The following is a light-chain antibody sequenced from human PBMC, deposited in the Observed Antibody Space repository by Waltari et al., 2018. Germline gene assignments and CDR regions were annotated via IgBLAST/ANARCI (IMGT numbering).Light chain of an antibody. V-gene: IGLV3-1*01. CDR2: HDT. CDR3: QAWDASRVSYV. Sequence: SYELTQPPSVSASPGQTANVTCSGHTLGTYYTCWYQQRPGQSPVLVIYHDTRRPSGTPERFTGSNSGNTATLTISGTQAMDEADYYCQAWDASRVSYVFGSGTKVTVL. J-gene: IGLJ1*01. CDR1: TLGTYY.